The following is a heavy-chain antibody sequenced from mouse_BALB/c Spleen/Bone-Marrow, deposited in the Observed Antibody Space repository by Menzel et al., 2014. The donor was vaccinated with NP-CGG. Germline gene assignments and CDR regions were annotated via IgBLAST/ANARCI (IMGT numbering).Heavy chain of an antibody. V-gene: IGHV14-3*02. CDR3: ASYYYGSSTFAY. Sequence: VQLQQSGAELVKPGASVKLSCTASGFNIKDNYMHWVKQRPEQGLEWIGRIDPANGNTKYDPKFQGKATITADTSSNTTYPQLSSLTSEDTAVYYCASYYYGSSTFAYWGQGTPVTVSA. J-gene: IGHJ3*01. CDR1: GFNIKDNY. CDR2: IDPANGNT. D-gene: IGHD1-1*01.